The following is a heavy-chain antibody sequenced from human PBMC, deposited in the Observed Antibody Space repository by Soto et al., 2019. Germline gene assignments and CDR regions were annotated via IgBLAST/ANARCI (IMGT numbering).Heavy chain of an antibody. CDR2: ISNDVRNI. J-gene: IGHJ4*02. D-gene: IGHD2-2*01. CDR3: VKDSLGGMTPVFMPGPD. V-gene: IGHV3-30*18. Sequence: GGSLRLSCAASGLTFSTYGFHWVRQAPGKGLEWVAVISNDVRNIHYAESVKGRFTISRDNSKNTLYLQMNSLRPNDTAVYYCVKDSLGGMTPVFMPGPDWGQGTLVTVSS. CDR1: GLTFSTYG.